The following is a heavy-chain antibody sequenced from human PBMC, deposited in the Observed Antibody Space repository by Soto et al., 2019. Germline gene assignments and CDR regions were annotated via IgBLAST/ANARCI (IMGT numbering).Heavy chain of an antibody. CDR2: ISTSSSFI. CDR3: ERENKDXNKSTRXXXXLXGXXX. J-gene: IGHJ6*02. CDR1: GFTFRSHS. V-gene: IGHV3-21*01. D-gene: IGHD2-2*01. Sequence: GGSLRLSCEGSGFTFRSHSMNWVRQAPGRGLEWVASISTSSSFIYYGDSVRGRFIISRDNAKNSLDLQMDSLRVEDTAVYYCERENKDXNKSTRXXXXLXGXXXXGQGITVTVSS.